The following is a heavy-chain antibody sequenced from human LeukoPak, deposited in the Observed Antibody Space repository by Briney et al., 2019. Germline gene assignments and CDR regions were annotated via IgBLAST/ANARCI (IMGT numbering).Heavy chain of an antibody. CDR2: TSSSSSYI. J-gene: IGHJ4*02. Sequence: GGSLRLSCAASGFTFSSYSMNWVRQAPGKGLEWVSSTSSSSSYIYYADSVKGRFTISRGNAKNSLYLQMNSLRAEDTAVYYCARDCWATYYYDSSGYCPFDYWGQGTLVTVSS. CDR3: ARDCWATYYYDSSGYCPFDY. D-gene: IGHD3-22*01. CDR1: GFTFSSYS. V-gene: IGHV3-21*01.